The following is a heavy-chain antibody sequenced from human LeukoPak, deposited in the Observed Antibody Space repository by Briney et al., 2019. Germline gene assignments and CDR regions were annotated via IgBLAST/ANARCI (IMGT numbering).Heavy chain of an antibody. D-gene: IGHD5-18*01. Sequence: PSETLSLTCTVSGGSIGSSTYSWGWIRQPPGGGLEWIGSIYDIGNTYYNPSLKSRVTISVDTSKNQFSLKLTSVTAADTAVYYCARRANGYSLVYWGQGILVTVSS. V-gene: IGHV4-39*01. J-gene: IGHJ4*02. CDR2: IYDIGNT. CDR3: ARRANGYSLVY. CDR1: GGSIGSSTYS.